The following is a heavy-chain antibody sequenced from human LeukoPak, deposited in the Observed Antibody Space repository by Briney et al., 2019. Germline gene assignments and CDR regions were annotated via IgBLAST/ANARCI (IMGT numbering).Heavy chain of an antibody. CDR3: ATMVGDLSGYYYNWFDP. CDR1: GCTLTELS. CDR2: FDPEDGET. D-gene: IGHD3-22*01. Sequence: ASVKVSCKVSGCTLTELSMHWVRQAPGKGLEWMGGFDPEDGETIYAQKFQGRVTMTEDTSTDTAYMELSSLRSEDTAVYYCATMVGDLSGYYYNWFDPWGQGTLVTVSS. J-gene: IGHJ5*02. V-gene: IGHV1-24*01.